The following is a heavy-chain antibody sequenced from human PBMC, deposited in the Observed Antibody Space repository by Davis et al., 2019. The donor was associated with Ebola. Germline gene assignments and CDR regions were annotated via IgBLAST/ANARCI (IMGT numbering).Heavy chain of an antibody. CDR1: GFRFTTYG. CDR3: ARDPAIGKPLSTFDV. V-gene: IGHV3-33*01. J-gene: IGHJ3*01. D-gene: IGHD1-14*01. CDR2: IWYDGSLQ. Sequence: PGGSLRLSCAASGFRFTTYGMHWVRQAPGKGLEWLAVIWYDGSLQFFADSMKGRFTISRDNSRNTLFLQMNSLRVEDTAVYYCARDPAIGKPLSTFDVWGQGTTVTVAS.